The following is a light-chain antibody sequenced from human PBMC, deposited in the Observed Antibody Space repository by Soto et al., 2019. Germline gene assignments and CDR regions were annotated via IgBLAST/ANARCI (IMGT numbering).Light chain of an antibody. J-gene: IGKJ1*01. CDR3: QQYYTYPLA. CDR1: QPISTY. V-gene: IGKV1-8*01. Sequence: AIRMPQSPSSLSSFPGDRVTITCRASQPISTYLAWYQQKPGTAPTLLIYAASTLQSGVPSRFSGSGSGTDFTLTISCLQSEDFATYFCQQYYTYPLAFGQGTKVEIK. CDR2: AAS.